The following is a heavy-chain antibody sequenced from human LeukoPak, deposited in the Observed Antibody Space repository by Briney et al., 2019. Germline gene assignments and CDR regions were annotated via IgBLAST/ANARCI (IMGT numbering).Heavy chain of an antibody. J-gene: IGHJ4*02. CDR3: ARDPTNGYCSGGTCSDY. CDR2: ISNDGNDK. Sequence: GGSLRLSCAASGFSFNSYPMHWVRQAPGKGLEWVAVISNDGNDKSYADSVKGRFTISRDNSNTTLSLQMNSLRAEDTAVYYCARDPTNGYCSGGTCSDYWGQGTLVTVSS. CDR1: GFSFNSYP. D-gene: IGHD2-15*01. V-gene: IGHV3-30*04.